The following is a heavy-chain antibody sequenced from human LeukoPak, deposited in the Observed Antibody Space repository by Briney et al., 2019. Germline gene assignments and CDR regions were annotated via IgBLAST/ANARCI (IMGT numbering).Heavy chain of an antibody. CDR1: GFTFSSYW. J-gene: IGHJ2*01. CDR2: INSDGNST. D-gene: IGHD6-13*01. CDR3: ARESSAAGRYFDL. Sequence: GGSLRLSCAASGFTFSSYWMHWVRQGPGRGLVWVSRINSDGNSTNYADSVKGRFTISRDNAKNTLYLQMNSLRAEDTAVYYCARESSAAGRYFDLWGRGTLVTVSS. V-gene: IGHV3-74*01.